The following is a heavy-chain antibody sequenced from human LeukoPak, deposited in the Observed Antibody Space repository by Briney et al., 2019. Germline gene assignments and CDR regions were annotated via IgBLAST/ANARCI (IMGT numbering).Heavy chain of an antibody. D-gene: IGHD5-12*01. Sequence: GGSLRLSCAASGFTFSSYAMSWVRQAPGKGLEWVSAISGSGGSTYYAGSVKDRFTISRDNSKNTLYLQMNSLRAEDTALYYCARVGGYDLNFDYWGQGTLVTVSS. CDR3: ARVGGYDLNFDY. J-gene: IGHJ4*02. CDR2: ISGSGGST. CDR1: GFTFSSYA. V-gene: IGHV3-23*01.